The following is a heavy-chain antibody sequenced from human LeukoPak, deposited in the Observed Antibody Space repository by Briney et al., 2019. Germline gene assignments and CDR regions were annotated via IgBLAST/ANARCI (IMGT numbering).Heavy chain of an antibody. CDR2: ISGSGAGK. V-gene: IGHV3-23*01. J-gene: IGHJ3*02. CDR1: GFTFSTYA. CDR3: AKAAYGDYAGAFDI. Sequence: GGSLRLSCAASGFTFSTYAMTWVRQAPGKGLEWVSSISGSGAGKFYAAPVKGRFTTSRDNSKNTLYVQMNSLRAEDTAGYYCAKAAYGDYAGAFDIWGQGTMVIVSS. D-gene: IGHD4-17*01.